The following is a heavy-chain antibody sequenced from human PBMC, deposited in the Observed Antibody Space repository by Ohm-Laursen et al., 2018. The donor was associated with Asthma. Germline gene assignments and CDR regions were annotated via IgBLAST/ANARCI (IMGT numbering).Heavy chain of an antibody. CDR2: MNPNSGNT. D-gene: IGHD3-9*01. CDR3: ARGYYDILTPLDY. CDR1: GYTFTSYD. Sequence: SVKVSCKASGYTFTSYDINWVRQATGQGLEWMGWMNPNSGNTGYAQKFQGRVTMTRNTSISTAYMELSSLRSEDTAVYYCARGYYDILTPLDYWGQGTLVTVSS. V-gene: IGHV1-8*01. J-gene: IGHJ4*02.